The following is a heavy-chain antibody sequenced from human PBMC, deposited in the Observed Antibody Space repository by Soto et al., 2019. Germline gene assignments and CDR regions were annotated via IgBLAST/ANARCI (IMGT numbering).Heavy chain of an antibody. D-gene: IGHD2-2*01. Sequence: GGSLRLSCAASGFTFSSYGMHWVRQAPGKGLEWVAVIWYDGSNKYYADSVKGRFTISRDNSKNTLYLQMNSLRAEDTAVYYCASHVDLPAAIPQWGQGTLVTVSS. CDR1: GFTFSSYG. V-gene: IGHV3-33*01. J-gene: IGHJ4*02. CDR3: ASHVDLPAAIPQ. CDR2: IWYDGSNK.